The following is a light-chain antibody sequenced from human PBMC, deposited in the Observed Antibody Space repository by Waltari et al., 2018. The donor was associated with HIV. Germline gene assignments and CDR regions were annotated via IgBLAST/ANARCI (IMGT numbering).Light chain of an antibody. J-gene: IGLJ2*01. Sequence: QSALTQPASVSGSPGQSITISCTGTSSDVGGYNYVSWYQQHPGKAPKLMIYDVSNRPSGVSNRFSGSKSGNRASLTISGLQAEDEADYYCSSYTSSSTFYVVFGGGTKLTVL. CDR3: SSYTSSSTFYVV. V-gene: IGLV2-14*01. CDR2: DVS. CDR1: SSDVGGYNY.